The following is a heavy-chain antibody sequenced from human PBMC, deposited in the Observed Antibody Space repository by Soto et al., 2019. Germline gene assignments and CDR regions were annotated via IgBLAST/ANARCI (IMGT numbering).Heavy chain of an antibody. J-gene: IGHJ6*02. CDR1: GFTFSSYG. V-gene: IGHV3-33*01. Sequence: QVQLVESGGGVVQPGRSLRLSCAASGFTFSSYGMHWVRQAPGKGLEWVAVIWYDGNNKYYADSVKGRFTISRDNSKNTLYLHMNSLRAEDTAVYYCAREAPYYGMDVWGQGTTVTVSS. CDR3: AREAPYYGMDV. CDR2: IWYDGNNK.